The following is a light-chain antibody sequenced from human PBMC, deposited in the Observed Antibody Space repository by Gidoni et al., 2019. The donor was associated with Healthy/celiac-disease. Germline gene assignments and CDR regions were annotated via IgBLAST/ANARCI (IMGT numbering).Light chain of an antibody. J-gene: IGKJ4*01. V-gene: IGKV1-39*01. Sequence: DIQMTPSPSSLSASVGNRVPITCRASQSISSYLNWYQQKPGKVPKLLIYAASSLQSGVPSRFSGSGSGTDFTLTISSLQPEDFATYYCQKSYSTLLTFGGGTKVEIK. CDR1: QSISSY. CDR2: AAS. CDR3: QKSYSTLLT.